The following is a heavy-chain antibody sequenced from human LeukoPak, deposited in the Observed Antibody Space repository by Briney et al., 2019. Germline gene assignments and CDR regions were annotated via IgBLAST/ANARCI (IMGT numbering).Heavy chain of an antibody. V-gene: IGHV3-11*03. CDR1: GFTFADEY. D-gene: IGHD6-19*01. CDR2: ISNTGSYT. CDR3: ARSRGAGPGAYFDY. Sequence: GGSLRLSCAVSGFTFADEYMSWIRQAPGQGREWVSYISNTGSYTNYADSVEGRFTISRDNTENSLYLQMNSLRAEDTAVYYCARSRGAGPGAYFDYWGQGTLVTVTS. J-gene: IGHJ4*02.